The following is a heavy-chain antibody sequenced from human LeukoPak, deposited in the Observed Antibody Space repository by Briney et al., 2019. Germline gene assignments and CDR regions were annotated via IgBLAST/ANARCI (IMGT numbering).Heavy chain of an antibody. CDR1: GGTFSSYA. J-gene: IGHJ3*02. D-gene: IGHD3-10*01. Sequence: GGSVNVSCKASGGTFSSYAISWVRQAPGQGLEWMGGSIPIFCTANYAQKFQGRVTITADKPTSTAYMELSSLRSEDTAVYYCARDRAPGIPGRDDAFDIWGQGTMVTVSS. V-gene: IGHV1-69*06. CDR2: SIPIFCTA. CDR3: ARDRAPGIPGRDDAFDI.